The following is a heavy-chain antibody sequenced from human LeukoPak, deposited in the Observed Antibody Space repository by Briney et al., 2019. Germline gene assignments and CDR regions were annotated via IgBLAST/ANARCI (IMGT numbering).Heavy chain of an antibody. J-gene: IGHJ3*02. Sequence: ASVKVSCKASEYTFTGYYLHWVRQAPGQGLEWMGWINPHSGDTDYAQKFQGRVTMTRNTSISTAYMELSSLRSEDTAVYYCARTMITFGGVIVVDAFDIWGQGTMVTVSS. CDR1: EYTFTGYY. CDR3: ARTMITFGGVIVVDAFDI. CDR2: INPHSGDT. V-gene: IGHV1-2*02. D-gene: IGHD3-16*02.